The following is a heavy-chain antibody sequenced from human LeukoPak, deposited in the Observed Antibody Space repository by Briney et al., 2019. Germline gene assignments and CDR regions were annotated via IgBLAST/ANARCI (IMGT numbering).Heavy chain of an antibody. J-gene: IGHJ6*03. CDR2: ISSSGSTI. V-gene: IGHV3-48*04. D-gene: IGHD3-3*01. CDR1: GFTFSSYA. CDR3: ARVGVVINSGPYYYYMDV. Sequence: GGSLRLSCAASGFTFSSYAMSWVRQAPGKGLEWVSYISSSGSTIYYADSVKGRFTISRDNAKNSLYLQMNSLRAEDTAVYYCARVGVVINSGPYYYYMDVWGKGTTVTVSS.